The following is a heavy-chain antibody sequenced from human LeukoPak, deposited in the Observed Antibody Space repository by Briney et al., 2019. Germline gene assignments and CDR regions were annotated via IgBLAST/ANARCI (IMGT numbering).Heavy chain of an antibody. J-gene: IGHJ6*03. CDR1: GFTFSSYA. Sequence: GGSLRLSCAASGFTFSSYAMHWVRQAPGKGLEWVAVISYDGSNKYYADSVKGRFTISRDNAQNSLYLYMGSLRAEDTAVYYCARDPYSGGYGDDYYYYMDVWGKGTTVTISS. CDR2: ISYDGSNK. CDR3: ARDPYSGGYGDDYYYYMDV. D-gene: IGHD1-26*01. V-gene: IGHV3-30*04.